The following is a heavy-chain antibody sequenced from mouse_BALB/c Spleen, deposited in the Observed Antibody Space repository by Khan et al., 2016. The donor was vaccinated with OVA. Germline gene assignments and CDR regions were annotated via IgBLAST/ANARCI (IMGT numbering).Heavy chain of an antibody. J-gene: IGHJ4*01. Sequence: EVQLVESGGGLVQPGGSMKLSCVASGFTFSSYWMSWVRQSPEKGLEWVAEIRLKSDNYATHYAESVKGKFTISRDDYKSRLYLQMNSLRAEDTGIYYCTARAYAMDYWGQGTSVTVSS. CDR2: IRLKSDNYAT. CDR3: TARAYAMDY. D-gene: IGHD3-3*01. V-gene: IGHV6-6*02. CDR1: GFTFSSYW.